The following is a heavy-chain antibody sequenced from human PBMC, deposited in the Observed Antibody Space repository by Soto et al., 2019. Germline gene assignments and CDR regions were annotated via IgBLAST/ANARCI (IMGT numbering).Heavy chain of an antibody. CDR1: GYTFTGYA. J-gene: IGHJ4*02. V-gene: IGHV1-3*05. CDR2: INAGNGNT. CDR3: ARAVAVDADFDY. D-gene: IGHD6-19*01. Sequence: QVQLVQSGAEEKKPGASVKVSCKASGYTFTGYAMHWVRQAPGQRLEWMGWINAGNGNTKYSQKFQGRVTITRDTSASTAYMELSSLRSEDTAGYYCARAVAVDADFDYWGQGTLVAVSS.